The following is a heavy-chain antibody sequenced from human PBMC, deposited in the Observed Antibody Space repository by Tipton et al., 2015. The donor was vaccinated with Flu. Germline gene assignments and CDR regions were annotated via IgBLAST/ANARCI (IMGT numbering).Heavy chain of an antibody. CDR2: ISRSSTYI. CDR3: ARGTDCSSTTCYQGRDAFDI. D-gene: IGHD2-2*01. V-gene: IGHV3-21*01. J-gene: IGHJ3*02. Sequence: GSLRLSCAASDFTFSGYNMNWVRQAPGKGLEWVSSISRSSTYIYYADSVKGRFTIARDNAKNSLYLQMNSLRAEDTAVYYCARGTDCSSTTCYQGRDAFDIWGQETMVTVSS. CDR1: DFTFSGYN.